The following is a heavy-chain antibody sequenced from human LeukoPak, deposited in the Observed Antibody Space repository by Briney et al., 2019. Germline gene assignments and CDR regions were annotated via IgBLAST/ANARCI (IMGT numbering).Heavy chain of an antibody. D-gene: IGHD2-15*01. V-gene: IGHV4-59*01. CDR3: ARDIVVVVAATQGIDY. J-gene: IGHJ4*02. Sequence: SETLSLTCTVSGGSISSYYWSWIRQPPGKGLEWIGYIYYSGSTNYNPSLKSRVTISVDTSKNQFSLKLSSVTAADTAVYYCARDIVVVVAATQGIDYWGQGTLVTVSS. CDR1: GGSISSYY. CDR2: IYYSGST.